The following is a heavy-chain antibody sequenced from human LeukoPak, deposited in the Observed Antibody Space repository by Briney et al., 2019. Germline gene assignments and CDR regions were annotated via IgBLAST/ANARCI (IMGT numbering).Heavy chain of an antibody. J-gene: IGHJ5*02. CDR3: ARDELSGSGSYLIGWFDP. Sequence: PSETLSLTCAVYGGSFSGYYWSWIRQPPGKGLEWIGEINHSGSTNYNPSLKSRVTISVDTSKNQFSLKLSSVTAADTAVYYCARDELSGSGSYLIGWFDPWGQGTLVTVSS. CDR1: GGSFSGYY. V-gene: IGHV4-34*01. D-gene: IGHD3-10*01. CDR2: INHSGST.